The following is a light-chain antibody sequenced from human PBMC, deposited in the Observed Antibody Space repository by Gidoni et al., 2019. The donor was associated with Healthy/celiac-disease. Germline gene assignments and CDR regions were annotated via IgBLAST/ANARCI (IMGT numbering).Light chain of an antibody. J-gene: IGLJ3*02. Sequence: QSVLTQPPSASGTPRQRVTISCSGSSSNIGSNTVNCSQQHPGTAPTLLIYSNNQRPPGVPDRFPGSKSGTSASLAISGPQSEDEADYYCSACDDSLNGRWVFGGGTKLTVL. CDR2: SNN. CDR1: SSNIGSNT. V-gene: IGLV1-44*01. CDR3: SACDDSLNGRWV.